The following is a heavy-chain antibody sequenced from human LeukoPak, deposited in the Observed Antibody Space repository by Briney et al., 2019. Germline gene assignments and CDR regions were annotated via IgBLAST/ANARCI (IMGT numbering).Heavy chain of an antibody. V-gene: IGHV4-31*03. CDR3: ARVMNYGSGSYYPDY. D-gene: IGHD3-10*01. CDR1: GGSISSGGYY. J-gene: IGHJ4*02. Sequence: SETLSLTCTVSGGSISSGGYYWSWIRQHPGKGLEWIGYIYYSGSTYYNPSLKSRVTISVDTSKNQFSLKLSSVTAADTAVYYCARVMNYGSGSYYPDYWGQGTLVTVSS. CDR2: IYYSGST.